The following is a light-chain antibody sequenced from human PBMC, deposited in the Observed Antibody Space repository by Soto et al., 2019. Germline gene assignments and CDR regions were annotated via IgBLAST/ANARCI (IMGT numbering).Light chain of an antibody. Sequence: QSVLTQPPSVSGAPGQRVTISRTGSSSNIGAGYDVHWYQHLPGTAPKLLIYGNTNRPSGVPDRFSGSKSGTSASLAITGLQVEDEADYYCQSYDSSLSGFYVFGTGTKVTVL. V-gene: IGLV1-40*01. CDR1: SSNIGAGYD. J-gene: IGLJ1*01. CDR2: GNT. CDR3: QSYDSSLSGFYV.